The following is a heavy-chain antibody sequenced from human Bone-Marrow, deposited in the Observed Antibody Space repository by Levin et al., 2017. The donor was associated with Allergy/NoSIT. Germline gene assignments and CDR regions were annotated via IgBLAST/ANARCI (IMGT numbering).Heavy chain of an antibody. CDR3: ARLFSSTSLTSVY. CDR2: IYPGDSDT. Sequence: GGSLRLSCKGSGYSFTSYWIGWVRQMPGKGLEWMGIIYPGDSDTRYSPSFQGQVTISADKSISTAYLQWSSLKASDTAMYYCARLFSSTSLTSVYWGQGTLVTVSS. J-gene: IGHJ4*02. V-gene: IGHV5-51*01. D-gene: IGHD2-2*01. CDR1: GYSFTSYW.